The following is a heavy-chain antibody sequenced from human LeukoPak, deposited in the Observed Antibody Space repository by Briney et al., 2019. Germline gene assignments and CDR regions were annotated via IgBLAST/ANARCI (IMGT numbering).Heavy chain of an antibody. CDR2: INPNSGGT. Sequence: GASVKVSCKASVYTFTGYYMHCVRQAPGQGLEWMGRINPNSGGTNYAQKFQGRVTMTRDTSISTAYMELSRLRSDDTAVYYCARDLGIAAAGSGEYFQHWGQGTLVTVSS. D-gene: IGHD6-13*01. V-gene: IGHV1-2*06. CDR3: ARDLGIAAAGSGEYFQH. J-gene: IGHJ1*01. CDR1: VYTFTGYY.